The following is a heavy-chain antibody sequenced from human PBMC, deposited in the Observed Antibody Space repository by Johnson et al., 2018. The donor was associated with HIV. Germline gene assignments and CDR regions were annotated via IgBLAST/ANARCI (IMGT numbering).Heavy chain of an antibody. J-gene: IGHJ3*01. CDR1: GFTFSSYG. D-gene: IGHD1-26*01. V-gene: IGHV3-30*02. Sequence: QMLLVESGGGVVQPGGSLRLSCAASGFTFSSYGMHWVRQVPGNGLEWVTFIQYDGTNKYYADSVKGRFSISRDNSKNTLYLQMNRLRTEDTALYYCAKLVGATHPLDFWGQGTMVTVSS. CDR2: IQYDGTNK. CDR3: AKLVGATHPLDF.